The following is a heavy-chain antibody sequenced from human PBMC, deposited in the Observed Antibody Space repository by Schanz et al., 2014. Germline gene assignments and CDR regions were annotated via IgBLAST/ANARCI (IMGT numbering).Heavy chain of an antibody. CDR1: RGSIGSTNW. J-gene: IGHJ4*02. CDR3: ARLEYTSGWQGFDY. D-gene: IGHD1-1*01. V-gene: IGHV4-4*02. CDR2: IYETGRT. Sequence: QVQLQESGPGLVKPSGTLSLTCTISRGSIGSTNWWSWLRQSPRKGLEWISDIYETGRTNYNPSLRSRSPVSGNNPTTHFSLSLPAVTAADTAVYYCARLEYTSGWQGFDYWGQGILVTVSP.